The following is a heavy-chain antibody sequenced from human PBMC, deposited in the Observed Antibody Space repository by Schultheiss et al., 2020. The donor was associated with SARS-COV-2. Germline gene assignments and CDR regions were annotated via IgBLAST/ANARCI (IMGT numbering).Heavy chain of an antibody. J-gene: IGHJ5*02. D-gene: IGHD6-19*01. CDR2: IWYDGSNK. CDR3: ARHSFNIAVAAYNWFDP. CDR1: GFTFSSYA. Sequence: GGSLRLSCAASGFTFSSYAMSWVRQAPGQGLEWVAVIWYDGSNKYYADSVKGRFTISRDNAKNSLYLQMNSLRAEDTAVYYCARHSFNIAVAAYNWFDPWGQGTLVTVSS. V-gene: IGHV3-33*08.